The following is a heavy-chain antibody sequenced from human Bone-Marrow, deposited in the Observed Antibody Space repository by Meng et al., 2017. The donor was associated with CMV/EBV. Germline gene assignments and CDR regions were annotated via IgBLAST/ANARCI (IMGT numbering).Heavy chain of an antibody. CDR1: GFTFSSYS. D-gene: IGHD1-26*01. J-gene: IGHJ4*02. V-gene: IGHV3-48*04. CDR2: ISSSSSTI. Sequence: GESLKISCAASGFTFSSYSMNWVRQAPGKGLEWVSYISSSSSTIYYADSVKGRFTISRDNAKNTLYLQMGSLRAGDTAVYYCARGLLMGPTTGIYYWGQGTLVTVSS. CDR3: ARGLLMGPTTGIYY.